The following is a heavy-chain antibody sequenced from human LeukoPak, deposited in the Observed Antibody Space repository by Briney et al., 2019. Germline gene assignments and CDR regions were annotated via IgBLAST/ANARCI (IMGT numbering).Heavy chain of an antibody. CDR1: GFTFSSYG. J-gene: IGHJ4*02. V-gene: IGHV3-23*01. Sequence: GGSLRLSCAASGFTFSSYGMSWVRKAPGKGLEWVSAISGSAGSTYYADSVKGRFTISRDNSKNTLYLQMNSLRAEDTALYYCAKTKGDFWSGSDYWGQGTLVTVSS. D-gene: IGHD3-3*01. CDR2: ISGSAGST. CDR3: AKTKGDFWSGSDY.